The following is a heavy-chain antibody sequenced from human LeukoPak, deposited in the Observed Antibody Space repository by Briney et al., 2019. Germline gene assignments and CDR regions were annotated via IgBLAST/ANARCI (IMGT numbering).Heavy chain of an antibody. CDR1: GYTFTSYG. CDR3: ARGSPYDFWSGLGALYYYYGMDV. D-gene: IGHD3-3*01. Sequence: ASVTVSCTASGYTFTSYGISWVRQAPGQGLEWMGWISAYNGNTNYAQKLQGRVTMTTDTSTSTAYMELRSPRSDDTAVYYCARGSPYDFWSGLGALYYYYGMDVWGQGTTVTVSS. J-gene: IGHJ6*02. CDR2: ISAYNGNT. V-gene: IGHV1-18*01.